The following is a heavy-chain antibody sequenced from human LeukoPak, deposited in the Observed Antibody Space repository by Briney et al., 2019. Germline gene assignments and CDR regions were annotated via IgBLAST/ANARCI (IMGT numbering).Heavy chain of an antibody. CDR2: ISGSGGST. V-gene: IGHV3-23*01. CDR3: AAGSAYCGGDCYRWFDP. D-gene: IGHD2-21*02. Sequence: QSGGSLRLSCAASGFTFSSYAMSWVRQAPGKGLEWVSTISGSGGSTYYADSVKGRFTISRDNSKKTLYVQMNSLRAEDTAVYYCAAGSAYCGGDCYRWFDPWGQGTLVTVSS. CDR1: GFTFSSYA. J-gene: IGHJ5*02.